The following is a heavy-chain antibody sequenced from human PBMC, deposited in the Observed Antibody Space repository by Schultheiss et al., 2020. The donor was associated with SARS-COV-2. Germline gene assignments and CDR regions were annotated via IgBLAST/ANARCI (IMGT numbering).Heavy chain of an antibody. D-gene: IGHD3-9*01. CDR3: ARDPPRLRYFDGDYGMDV. CDR1: GYTFTSYG. J-gene: IGHJ6*02. Sequence: ASVKVSCKASGYTFTSYGISWVRQAPGQGLEWMGWISAYNGNTNYAQKLQGRVTMTTDTSTSTAYMELSRLRSDDTAVYYCARDPPRLRYFDGDYGMDVWGQGTTVTVSS. CDR2: ISAYNGNT. V-gene: IGHV1-18*01.